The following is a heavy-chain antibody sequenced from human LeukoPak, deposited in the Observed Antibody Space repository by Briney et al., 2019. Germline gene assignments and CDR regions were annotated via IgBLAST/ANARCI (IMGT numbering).Heavy chain of an antibody. V-gene: IGHV1-69*05. CDR3: AVTTVTTSGYYYYMDV. CDR1: GGTFSSYV. J-gene: IGHJ6*03. Sequence: ASVKVSCKASGGTFSSYVISWVRQAPGQGLEWMGGIIPIFGTANYAQKFQGRVTITTDESTSTAYMELSSLRSEDTAVYYCAVTTVTTSGYYYYMDVWGKGTTVTVSS. D-gene: IGHD4-17*01. CDR2: IIPIFGTA.